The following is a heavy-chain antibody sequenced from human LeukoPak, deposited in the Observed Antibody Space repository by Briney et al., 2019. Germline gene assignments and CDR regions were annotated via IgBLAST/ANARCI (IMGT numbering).Heavy chain of an antibody. V-gene: IGHV4-34*01. CDR1: GGSFSGYY. D-gene: IGHD3-3*01. CDR3: ARGRDDFWSDPSWFDP. J-gene: IGHJ5*02. Sequence: PSETLSLTCAVYGGSFSGYYWSWIRQPPGKGLEWIGEINHSGSTNYNPSLKSRVTISVDTSKNQFSLKLSSVTAADTAVYYCARGRDDFWSDPSWFDPWGQGTLVTVSS. CDR2: INHSGST.